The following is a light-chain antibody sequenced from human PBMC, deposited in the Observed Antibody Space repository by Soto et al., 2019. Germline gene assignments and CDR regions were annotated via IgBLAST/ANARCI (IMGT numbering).Light chain of an antibody. Sequence: EIVLTQSPATLSLSPGEIATLSCRASQSVSNFLAWYQQRPGQAPRLLLYGASNRATGTPARFSGSGSGTDFTLTISSLEPEDSAVYYCQQRANRLTFGGGNKVEIK. CDR1: QSVSNF. CDR2: GAS. J-gene: IGKJ4*01. CDR3: QQRANRLT. V-gene: IGKV3-11*01.